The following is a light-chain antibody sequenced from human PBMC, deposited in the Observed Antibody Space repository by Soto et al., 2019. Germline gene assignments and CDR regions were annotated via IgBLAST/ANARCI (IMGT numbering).Light chain of an antibody. V-gene: IGKV1-39*01. CDR1: QTINRY. Sequence: DIPMTQSPSSLSASVGDRVAITCRTSQTINRYVNWYQQKPGKAPKLLVYSASSLQSGVPSRFSASGSGTDFTLTITNLQPEDFATYYCQQSYSSPITFGQGTRLEIK. J-gene: IGKJ5*01. CDR3: QQSYSSPIT. CDR2: SAS.